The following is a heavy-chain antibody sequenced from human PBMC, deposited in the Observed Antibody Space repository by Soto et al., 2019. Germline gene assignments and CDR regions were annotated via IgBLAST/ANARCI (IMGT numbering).Heavy chain of an antibody. J-gene: IGHJ6*02. CDR3: AASCVGCGGFNYYGMDV. Sequence: QVQLQESGPGLVKPSQTLSLTCTVSGGSISSGGYYWSWIRQHPGKGLEWIGYIYYSGSTYYNPSCKSRVTISVDMSKTQFSLKLSSVTAAATAVYYCAASCVGCGGFNYYGMDVWGQGTTVTVSS. D-gene: IGHD2-21*01. CDR2: IYYSGST. CDR1: GGSISSGGYY. V-gene: IGHV4-31*03.